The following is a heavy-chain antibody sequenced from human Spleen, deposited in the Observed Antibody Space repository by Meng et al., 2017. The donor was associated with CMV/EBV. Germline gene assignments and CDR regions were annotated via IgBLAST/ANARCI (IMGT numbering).Heavy chain of an antibody. V-gene: IGHV4-34*01. CDR2: INKRGNT. J-gene: IGHJ5*02. CDR3: ARGKGFCNGGSCLNWFDP. CDR1: SFCGYI. Sequence: SFCGYIWTWIHEPPGEELEWIGEINKRGNTDYKPTLQSRVSMSIDTSKNQLSLKLSSVTAADTAVYYCARGKGFCNGGSCLNWFDPWGQGTLVTVSS. D-gene: IGHD2-15*01.